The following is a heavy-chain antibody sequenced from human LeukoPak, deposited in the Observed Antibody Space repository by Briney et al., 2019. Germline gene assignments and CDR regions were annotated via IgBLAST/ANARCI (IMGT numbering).Heavy chain of an antibody. CDR1: GFTFSSYS. CDR2: ISSSSSYI. Sequence: GGSLRLSCAASGFTFSSYSMNWVRQAPGKGLEWVSSISSSSSYIYYADSVKGRFTISRDNAKNSLYLQMNSLRAEDTAVYYCARESPLRYYDFWSGYYTYYYYYMDVWGKGTTVTVSS. J-gene: IGHJ6*03. CDR3: ARESPLRYYDFWSGYYTYYYYYMDV. V-gene: IGHV3-21*01. D-gene: IGHD3-3*01.